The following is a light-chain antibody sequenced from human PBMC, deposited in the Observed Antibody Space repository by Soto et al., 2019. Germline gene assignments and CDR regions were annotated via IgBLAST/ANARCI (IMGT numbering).Light chain of an antibody. Sequence: QPVLTQSPSASASLGASVKLTCTLSSGHSDYGIAWHQQQTDKGHRYLMKLNRDGSHNKGDGIPDRFSGSSSGAERYLIISILQSDDEADYYCQTWDTVVVFGGGTKLTVL. J-gene: IGLJ2*01. CDR1: SGHSDYG. CDR3: QTWDTVVV. CDR2: LNRDGSH. V-gene: IGLV4-69*01.